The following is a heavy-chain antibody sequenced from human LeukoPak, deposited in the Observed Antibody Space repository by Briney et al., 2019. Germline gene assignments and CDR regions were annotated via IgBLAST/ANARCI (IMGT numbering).Heavy chain of an antibody. D-gene: IGHD2-2*02. CDR3: AKEGCSSTSCYIPFDP. CDR2: ISGSGGST. V-gene: IGHV3-23*01. Sequence: PGGSLRLSCAASGFTFSSYAMSWVRQAPGKGLEWVSAISGSGGSTYYADSVKGRFTISRDNSKNTLYLQMNSLRAEDTAVYYCAKEGCSSTSCYIPFDPWGQGTLVTVSS. CDR1: GFTFSSYA. J-gene: IGHJ5*02.